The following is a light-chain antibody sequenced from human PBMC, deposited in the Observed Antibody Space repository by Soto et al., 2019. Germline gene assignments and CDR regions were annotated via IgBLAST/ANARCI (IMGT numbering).Light chain of an antibody. Sequence: QSVLTQPPSASGTPGQRVTIPCSGSSSNIGSNTVNWYQQLPGTAPKLLMYSNDQRPSGVPDRFSGSKSGTSASLAISGLQSEDEADYYCAAWDDSLNGWVFGGGTQLTVL. J-gene: IGLJ3*02. CDR3: AAWDDSLNGWV. V-gene: IGLV1-44*01. CDR1: SSNIGSNT. CDR2: SND.